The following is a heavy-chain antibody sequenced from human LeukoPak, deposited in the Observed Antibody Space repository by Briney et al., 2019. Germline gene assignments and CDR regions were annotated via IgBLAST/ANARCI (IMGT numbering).Heavy chain of an antibody. D-gene: IGHD3-10*01. CDR2: ISYDGSNK. CDR3: ARTNYYAKTTYYYYMDV. Sequence: GGSLRLSCAASGFTFSSYAMHWVRQAPGKGLEWVAVISYDGSNKYYADSVKGRFTISRDNSKNTLYLQMNSLRAEDTAVYYCARTNYYAKTTYYYYMDVWGKGTTVTVSS. J-gene: IGHJ6*03. CDR1: GFTFSSYA. V-gene: IGHV3-30*04.